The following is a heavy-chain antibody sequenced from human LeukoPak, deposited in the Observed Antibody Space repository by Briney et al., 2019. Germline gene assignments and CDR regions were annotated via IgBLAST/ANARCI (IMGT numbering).Heavy chain of an antibody. D-gene: IGHD2-2*01. J-gene: IGHJ4*02. CDR3: ARHLSGSAMAHYFDF. Sequence: SETLSLTCTVSGDSISSGRNYWAWIRQSPLGLEWIANVYYSGRTDYNPSLQSRVSVSVDRSKNQVSLKLYSVTAADTAMYYCARHLSGSAMAHYFDFWGQGTAVTVSS. CDR1: GDSISSGRNY. V-gene: IGHV4-39*01. CDR2: VYYSGRT.